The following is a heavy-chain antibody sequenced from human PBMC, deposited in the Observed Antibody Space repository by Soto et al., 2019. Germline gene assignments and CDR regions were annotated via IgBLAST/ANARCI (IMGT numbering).Heavy chain of an antibody. CDR2: ISAAGDP. CDR3: ARIDRDFYGLDV. D-gene: IGHD3-9*01. CDR1: GFTFRNYD. V-gene: IGHV3-13*05. J-gene: IGHJ6*02. Sequence: EVQLVESGGGLVQPGGSLRLSCEASGFTFRNYDMHWVRQGTGKGLEWVSGISAAGDPDYADSVEDRFTISRENAQNSFFLQMNSLRVGDTAVYYCARIDRDFYGLDVWGQGTTVIVSS.